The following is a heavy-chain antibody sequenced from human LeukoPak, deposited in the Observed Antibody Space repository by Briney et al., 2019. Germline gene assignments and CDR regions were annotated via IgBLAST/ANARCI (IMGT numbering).Heavy chain of an antibody. D-gene: IGHD1-1*01. CDR1: GFTVSSNY. Sequence: GGSLRLSCAASGFTVSSNYMSWVRQAPGKGLEWVSVVYIGGTTYYADSVKGRFTISRDNSKNTVYLQMNSLRADDTAVYYCARGDRGTGQHFDYWGQGTLVTVS. V-gene: IGHV3-53*01. CDR3: ARGDRGTGQHFDY. J-gene: IGHJ4*02. CDR2: VYIGGTT.